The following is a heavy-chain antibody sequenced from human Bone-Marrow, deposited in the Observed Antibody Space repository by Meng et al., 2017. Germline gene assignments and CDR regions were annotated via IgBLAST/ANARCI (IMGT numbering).Heavy chain of an antibody. J-gene: IGHJ4*02. V-gene: IGHV1-3*01. D-gene: IGHD2-21*02. Sequence: GESLKISCAASGFPFTSYAMHWVRQAPGQRLEWMGWINAGNGNTKYSQKFQGRVTITRDTSASTAYMELSSLRSEDTAVYYCARSYCGGDCYSTPHYFDYWGQGTLVTVSS. CDR3: ARSYCGGDCYSTPHYFDY. CDR1: GFPFTSYA. CDR2: INAGNGNT.